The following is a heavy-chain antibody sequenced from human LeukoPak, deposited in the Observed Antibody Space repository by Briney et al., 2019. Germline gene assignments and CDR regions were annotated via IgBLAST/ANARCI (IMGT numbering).Heavy chain of an antibody. CDR1: GFTFSDYY. J-gene: IGHJ6*02. V-gene: IGHV3-11*04. Sequence: PGGSLRLSCAASGFTFSDYYMSWIRQAPGKGLEWVSYISSSGSTIYYADSVKGRFTISRDNAKNSLYLQMNSLRAEDTAVYYCAREGCSSTSCYRVPYYYYYYGMDVWGQGATVTVSS. CDR3: AREGCSSTSCYRVPYYYYYYGMDV. D-gene: IGHD2-2*01. CDR2: ISSSGSTI.